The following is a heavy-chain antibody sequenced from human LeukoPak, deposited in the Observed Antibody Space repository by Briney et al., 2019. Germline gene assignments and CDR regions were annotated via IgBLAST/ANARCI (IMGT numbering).Heavy chain of an antibody. J-gene: IGHJ3*02. CDR3: ARFSGSYYFDAFDI. CDR1: GFTFSSYS. CDR2: ISSSSGTI. V-gene: IGHV3-48*04. D-gene: IGHD1-26*01. Sequence: PGGSLRLSCAASGFTFSSYSVNWVRQAPGKGLEWLSYISSSSGTIYYADSVKGRFTISRDNTKNSLYLQMNSLRAEDTAVYYCARFSGSYYFDAFDIWGQGTMVTVSS.